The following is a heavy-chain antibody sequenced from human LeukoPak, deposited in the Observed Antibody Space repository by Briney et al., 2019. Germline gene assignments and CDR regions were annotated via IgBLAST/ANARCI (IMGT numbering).Heavy chain of an antibody. CDR1: GYTFTSYG. CDR2: ISAYNGNT. D-gene: IGHD3-3*01. V-gene: IGHV1-18*04. CDR3: ARDSHYDFWSGYYSYYYGMDV. J-gene: IGHJ6*02. Sequence: ASVKVSCKASGYTFTSYGISWVRQAPGQGLEWMGWISAYNGNTNYAQKLQGRVTMTTDKSTSTAYMELSSLRSEDTAVYYCARDSHYDFWSGYYSYYYGMDVWGQGTTVTVSS.